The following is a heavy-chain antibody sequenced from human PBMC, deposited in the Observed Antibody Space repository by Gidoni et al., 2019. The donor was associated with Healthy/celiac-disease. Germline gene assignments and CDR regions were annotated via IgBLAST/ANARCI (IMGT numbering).Heavy chain of an antibody. CDR3: AKRPRWELSFDY. D-gene: IGHD1-26*01. J-gene: IGHJ4*02. CDR1: GLTLISYA. Sequence: EVQLLESGGGLVQPGGSLRLSCAASGLTLISYAMSWVRQAPGKGLEWVSAIRGSGGSTYYADSVKGRFTISRDNSKNTLYLQMNSLRAEDTAVYYCAKRPRWELSFDYWGQGTLVTVSS. V-gene: IGHV3-23*01. CDR2: IRGSGGST.